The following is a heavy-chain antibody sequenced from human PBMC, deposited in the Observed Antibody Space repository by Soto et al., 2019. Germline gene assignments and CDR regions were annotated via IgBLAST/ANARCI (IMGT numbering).Heavy chain of an antibody. D-gene: IGHD3-3*01. Sequence: SETLSLTCTVSGGSISSYYWSWIRQPPGKGLEWIGYIYYSGSTNYNPSLKSRVTISVDTSKNQFSLKLSSVTAADTAVYYCARHGPYYDFWSGPKPPYYYYYMDVWGKGTTVTVSS. V-gene: IGHV4-59*08. CDR1: GGSISSYY. J-gene: IGHJ6*03. CDR2: IYYSGST. CDR3: ARHGPYYDFWSGPKPPYYYYYMDV.